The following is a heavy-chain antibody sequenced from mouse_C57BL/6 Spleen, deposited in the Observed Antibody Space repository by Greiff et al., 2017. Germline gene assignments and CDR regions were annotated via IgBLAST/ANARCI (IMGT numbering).Heavy chain of an antibody. D-gene: IGHD2-4*01. V-gene: IGHV3-6*01. J-gene: IGHJ3*01. CDR3: AMIYYDYVFAY. CDR2: ISYDGSN. CDR1: GYSITSGYY. Sequence: VQLKESGPGLVKPSQSLSLTCSVTGYSITSGYYWNWIRQFPGNKLEWMGYISYDGSNNYNPSLKNRISIPRDTSKNQFFLTLNSVTTEDTATYYCAMIYYDYVFAYWGQGTLVTVSA.